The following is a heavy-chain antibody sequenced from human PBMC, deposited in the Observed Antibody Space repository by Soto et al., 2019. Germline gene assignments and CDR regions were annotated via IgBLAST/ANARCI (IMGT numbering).Heavy chain of an antibody. Sequence: ASVKVSCKASGYTFTSYGISWVRRAPGQGLERMGWINAYNGNTNYAQKLQGRVTMTTDSSPSTAYMELRSLTSDDTAAYYCARDSPPNYRWGQGTLVTVSS. CDR3: ARDSPPNYR. V-gene: IGHV1-18*01. J-gene: IGHJ5*02. D-gene: IGHD7-27*01. CDR1: GYTFTSYG. CDR2: INAYNGNT.